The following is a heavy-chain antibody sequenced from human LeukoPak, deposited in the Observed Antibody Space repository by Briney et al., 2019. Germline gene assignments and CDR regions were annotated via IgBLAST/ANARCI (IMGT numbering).Heavy chain of an antibody. D-gene: IGHD2-2*01. J-gene: IGHJ4*02. V-gene: IGHV3-30-3*01. CDR2: ISYDGSNK. CDR1: GFTFSSYA. Sequence: GGFLRLSCAASGFTFSSYAMHWVRQAPGKGLEWVAVISYDGSNKYYADSVKGRFTISRDNSKNTLYLQMNSLRAEDTAVYYCATRPSSTSAYWGQGTLVTVSS. CDR3: ATRPSSTSAY.